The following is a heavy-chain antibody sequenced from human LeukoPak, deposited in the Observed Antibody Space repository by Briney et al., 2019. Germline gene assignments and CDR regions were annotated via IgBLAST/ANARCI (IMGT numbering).Heavy chain of an antibody. J-gene: IGHJ6*02. CDR1: GFTFSSYG. CDR3: ARERFLEWLTNYYYYGMDV. V-gene: IGHV3-33*01. Sequence: GRALRLSCAASGFTFSSYGMHWVRQAPGKGLGWVAVIWYDGSNKYYADSVKGRFTISRDNSKNTLYLQMNSLRAEDTAVYYCARERFLEWLTNYYYYGMDVWGQGTTVTVSS. D-gene: IGHD3-3*01. CDR2: IWYDGSNK.